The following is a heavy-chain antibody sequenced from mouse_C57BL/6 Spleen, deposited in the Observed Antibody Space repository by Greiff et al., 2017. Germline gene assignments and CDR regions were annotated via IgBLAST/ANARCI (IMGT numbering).Heavy chain of an antibody. CDR3: ARDRTTVVATGYFDV. D-gene: IGHD1-1*01. J-gene: IGHJ1*03. V-gene: IGHV5-16*01. CDR1: GFTFSDYY. CDR2: INYDGSST. Sequence: EVKLMESEGGLVQPGSSMKLSCTASGFTFSDYYMAWVRQVPEKGLEWVANINYDGSSTYYLDSLKSRFIISRDNAKNILYLQMSSLQSEDTATYYCARDRTTVVATGYFDVWGTGTTVTVSS.